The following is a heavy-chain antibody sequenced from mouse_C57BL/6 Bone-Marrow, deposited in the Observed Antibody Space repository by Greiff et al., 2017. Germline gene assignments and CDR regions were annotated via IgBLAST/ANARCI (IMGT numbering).Heavy chain of an antibody. D-gene: IGHD1-1*01. Sequence: VKLMESGAELVKPGASVKMSCKASGYTFTTYPIEWMKQNHGKSLEWIGNFHPYNDDTKYNEKFKGKATLTVEKSSSTVYLELSRLTSDDSAVYYCARRDYEASYAMDYWGQGTSVTVSS. CDR2: FHPYNDDT. V-gene: IGHV1-47*01. J-gene: IGHJ4*01. CDR1: GYTFTTYP. CDR3: ARRDYEASYAMDY.